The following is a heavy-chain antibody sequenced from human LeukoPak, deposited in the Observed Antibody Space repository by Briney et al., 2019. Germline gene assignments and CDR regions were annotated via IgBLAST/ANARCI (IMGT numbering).Heavy chain of an antibody. V-gene: IGHV4-59*08. D-gene: IGHD3-22*01. Sequence: SETLSLTCTVSGGSISSYYWSWIRQPPGKGLEWIGYIYDSGRTKYNPSLKSRVTISVDTSKNQFSLKLRSVTASDTAVYYCARSPDDSSGYYEYYFDYWGQGTLVTVSS. CDR2: IYDSGRT. J-gene: IGHJ4*02. CDR1: GGSISSYY. CDR3: ARSPDDSSGYYEYYFDY.